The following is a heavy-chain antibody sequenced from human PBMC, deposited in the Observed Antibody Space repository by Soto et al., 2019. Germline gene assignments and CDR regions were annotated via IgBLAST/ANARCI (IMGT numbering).Heavy chain of an antibody. V-gene: IGHV1-8*01. CDR1: GYTFTSYD. D-gene: IGHD6-19*01. CDR3: ARAVSIAVVTGFDP. CDR2: MNPNSGNT. J-gene: IGHJ5*02. Sequence: ASVKVSCKASGYTFTSYDINWVRQATGQGLEWVGWMNPNSGNTGYAQNFQGRVTMTRNTSISTAYMELSSLRSEDTAVYYCARAVSIAVVTGFDPWGQGTLVTVSS.